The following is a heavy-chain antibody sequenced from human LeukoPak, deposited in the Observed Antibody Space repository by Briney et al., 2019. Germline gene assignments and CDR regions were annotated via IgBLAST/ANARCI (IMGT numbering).Heavy chain of an antibody. CDR3: ARANFYYGMDV. J-gene: IGHJ6*02. Sequence: GGSLRLSCAASGFTFSSNYMSWVRQAPGKGLEWVSVIYSGGSTYYADSVKGRFTISRGNSKNTLYLQMNSLRAEDTAVYYCARANFYYGMDVWGQGTTVTVSS. CDR1: GFTFSSNY. CDR2: IYSGGST. V-gene: IGHV3-66*01.